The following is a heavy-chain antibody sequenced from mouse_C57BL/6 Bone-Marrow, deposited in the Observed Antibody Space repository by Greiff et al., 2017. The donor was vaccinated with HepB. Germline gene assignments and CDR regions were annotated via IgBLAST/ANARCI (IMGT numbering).Heavy chain of an antibody. J-gene: IGHJ4*01. Sequence: DVKLVESGGDLVKPGGSLKLSCAASGFTFSNYGMSWVRQTPDKRLEWVATISSGGSYTYYPDSVKGRFTISRDNAKNTLYLQMSSLKSEDTAMYYCARHDPYYYAMDYWGQGTSVTVSS. CDR2: ISSGGSYT. V-gene: IGHV5-6*02. CDR1: GFTFSNYG. CDR3: ARHDPYYYAMDY.